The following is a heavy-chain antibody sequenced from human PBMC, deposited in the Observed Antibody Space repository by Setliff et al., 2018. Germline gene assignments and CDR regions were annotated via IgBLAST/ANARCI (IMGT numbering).Heavy chain of an antibody. Sequence: PGGSLRLSCAASGFTFSNCWMQWVRQAPGKGPVWVSRITNDGSSTIYADSVKGRFTISRDNAKNSLYLQMNSLRAEDTAVYYCARAQSWSGGPYYFDNWGQGTLVTVSS. D-gene: IGHD3-3*01. V-gene: IGHV3-74*01. CDR1: GFTFSNCW. J-gene: IGHJ4*02. CDR3: ARAQSWSGGPYYFDN. CDR2: ITNDGSST.